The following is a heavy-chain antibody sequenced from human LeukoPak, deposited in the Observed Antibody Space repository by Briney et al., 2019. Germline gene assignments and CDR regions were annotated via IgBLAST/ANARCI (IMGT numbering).Heavy chain of an antibody. CDR1: GGSISGNYY. J-gene: IGHJ4*02. CDR2: IHDGGNS. D-gene: IGHD3-3*02. CDR3: ARLLADAKTDYFDC. Sequence: PSQTLSLTCTVSGGSISGNYYWSWIRQHPGEGLEWIGYIHDGGNSDYNSSLKSRVLISVDTSKNQFSLRLSSVTAADTAVYYCARLLADAKTDYFDCWGQGTLVTVSS. V-gene: IGHV4-31*03.